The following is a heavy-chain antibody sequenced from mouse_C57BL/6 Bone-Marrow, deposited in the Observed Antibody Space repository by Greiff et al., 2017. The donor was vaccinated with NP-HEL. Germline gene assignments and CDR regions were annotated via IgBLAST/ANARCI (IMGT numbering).Heavy chain of an antibody. CDR2: ISSGSSTT. V-gene: IGHV5-17*01. CDR1: GFTFSDYG. Sequence: EVQRVESGGGLVKPGGSLKLSCAASGFTFSDYGMHWVRQAPEKGLEWVAYISSGSSTTYYADTVKGRFTFSRDNAKNTLFLQMTSLRSEDTAMYYCANYYGSYWGQGTLVTVSA. J-gene: IGHJ3*01. D-gene: IGHD1-1*01. CDR3: ANYYGSY.